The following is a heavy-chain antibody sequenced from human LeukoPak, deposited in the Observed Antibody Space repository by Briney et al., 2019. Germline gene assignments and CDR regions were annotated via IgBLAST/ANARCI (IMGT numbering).Heavy chain of an antibody. Sequence: GASVKVSCKASGYTFTGYYMHWVRQAPGQGLEWMGWINPNSGGTNYAQKFQGRVTMTRDTSISTAYMELSRLRSDDTAVYYCARDARLGQQLANGVYWGQGTLVTVSS. CDR1: GYTFTGYY. D-gene: IGHD6-13*01. V-gene: IGHV1-2*02. J-gene: IGHJ4*02. CDR3: ARDARLGQQLANGVY. CDR2: INPNSGGT.